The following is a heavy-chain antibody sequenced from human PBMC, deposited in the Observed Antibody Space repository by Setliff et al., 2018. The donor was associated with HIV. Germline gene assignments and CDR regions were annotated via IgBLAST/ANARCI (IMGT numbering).Heavy chain of an antibody. CDR3: ARRGFNHAFDI. CDR1: GFTFNSYW. V-gene: IGHV3-74*01. D-gene: IGHD2-15*01. Sequence: GGSLRLSCVASGFTFNSYWMYWVRQAPGKGLVCVSRVNNDGTDTIYADSVKGRFTISRDNAKSTVYLQMGSLSADDTAVYYCARRGFNHAFDIWGQGTMVTVSS. J-gene: IGHJ3*02. CDR2: VNNDGTDT.